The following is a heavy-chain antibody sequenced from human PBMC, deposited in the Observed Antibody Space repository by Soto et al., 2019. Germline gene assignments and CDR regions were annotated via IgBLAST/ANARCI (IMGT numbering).Heavy chain of an antibody. D-gene: IGHD4-17*01. CDR2: MNANSGNT. CDR1: GYHFISYG. CDR3: ARRIYGDPPYYYYYMDV. V-gene: IGHV1-8*01. Sequence: GASVKVSCKASGYHFISYGFTWVRRAPGQGLEWMGWMNANSGNTKYAQKFQGRVTMTRNTSTSTAYMELSSLRSEDTAVYYCARRIYGDPPYYYYYMDVWGKGTTVTVS. J-gene: IGHJ6*03.